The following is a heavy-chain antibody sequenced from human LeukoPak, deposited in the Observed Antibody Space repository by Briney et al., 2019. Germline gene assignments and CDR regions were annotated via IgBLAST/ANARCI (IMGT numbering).Heavy chain of an antibody. V-gene: IGHV3-7*01. CDR2: IKSDGSEK. CDR3: ARGGRVGASDY. Sequence: GGSLRLSCAAPGFTFSSFWMTWVRQAPGKGLEWVANIKSDGSEKFYVDSVKGRFTISRDNAKNSLYLQMNSLRVEDTAVYYCARGGRVGASDYWGQGTLVTVSS. D-gene: IGHD1-26*01. CDR1: GFTFSSFW. J-gene: IGHJ4*02.